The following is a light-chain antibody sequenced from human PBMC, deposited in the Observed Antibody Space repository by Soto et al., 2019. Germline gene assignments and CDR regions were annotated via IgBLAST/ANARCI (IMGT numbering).Light chain of an antibody. V-gene: IGKV1-5*03. CDR1: QSISSW. J-gene: IGKJ1*01. Sequence: DMQMTQYPSTLSASVGDRVTITCRASQSISSWLAWYQQKPGKAPKLLIYKASSLQSGVPSRFGGSGSGTEFTLTISSLRPDDFATYYCQQYNSYWTFGQGTKVDI. CDR3: QQYNSYWT. CDR2: KAS.